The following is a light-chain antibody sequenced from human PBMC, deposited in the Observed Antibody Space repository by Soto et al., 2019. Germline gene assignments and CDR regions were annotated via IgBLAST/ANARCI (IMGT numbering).Light chain of an antibody. Sequence: DIQMTQSPSTLSASVGDRVTITCRASQSISIWLAWYQQKPGKAPKILIYKASSLESGVPLRFSGSGSGTEFTLTISSLQPDVFATYYCQQYSTYTPRTFGQGTKVEIK. CDR1: QSISIW. CDR3: QQYSTYTPRT. J-gene: IGKJ1*01. CDR2: KAS. V-gene: IGKV1-5*03.